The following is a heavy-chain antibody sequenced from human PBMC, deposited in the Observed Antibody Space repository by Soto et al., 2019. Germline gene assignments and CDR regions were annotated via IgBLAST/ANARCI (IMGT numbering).Heavy chain of an antibody. J-gene: IGHJ6*02. CDR2: INHSGST. Sequence: SATLALTCADYGCYFRGYFWSRSRQPPGKGLEWIGEINHSGSTNYNPSLKSRVTISVDTSKNQFSLKLSSVTAADTAVYYCASTEGGSAYYYYGMDVWGQGTTVT. CDR3: ASTEGGSAYYYYGMDV. D-gene: IGHD3-16*01. CDR1: GCYFRGYF. V-gene: IGHV4-34*01.